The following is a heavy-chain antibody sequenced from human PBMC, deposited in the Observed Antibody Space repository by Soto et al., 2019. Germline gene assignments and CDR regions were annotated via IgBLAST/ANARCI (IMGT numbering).Heavy chain of an antibody. J-gene: IGHJ4*02. CDR3: TKGATRPFHS. D-gene: IGHD3-16*01. Sequence: PGESLKISCQGSGYRFTSSWIGWVRQMPGKGLEWLGNVYPSDSDVRYSPSFEGRVTISAGNSINTAYLHLLNLKASDTAIYSCTKGATRPFHSWGKGTRVTVSS. V-gene: IGHV5-51*01. CDR1: GYRFTSSW. CDR2: VYPSDSDV.